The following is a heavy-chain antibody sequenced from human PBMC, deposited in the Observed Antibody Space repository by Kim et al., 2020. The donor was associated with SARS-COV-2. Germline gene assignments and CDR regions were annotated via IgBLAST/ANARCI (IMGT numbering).Heavy chain of an antibody. CDR3: ARGGSSDWPFDF. Sequence: GGSLRLSCEASGFIFSNYEMHLVSQAPGKGLEWAGHISSGGNNMYYGDSVKGRLTFARDNAKNVVYLQMNDLRDEDAGEYYCARGGSSDWPFDFWGQGTLLSVSS. D-gene: IGHD6-19*01. J-gene: IGHJ4*02. CDR1: GFIFSNYE. V-gene: IGHV3-48*03. CDR2: ISSGGNNM.